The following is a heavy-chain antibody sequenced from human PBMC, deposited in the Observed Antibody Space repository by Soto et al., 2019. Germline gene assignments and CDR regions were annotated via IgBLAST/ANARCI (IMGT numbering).Heavy chain of an antibody. V-gene: IGHV1-46*01. CDR3: ARDVAAGDY. Sequence: QVQLVQSGAEVKKPGASVKLSCKASGYTFINYYIHWVRQPPGQGLEWMGIFNPTSGSTNYAQKFQGRVTLTMDTSTRTVYMELSSLRFDDTAVYYCARDVAAGDYWGQGTLVTVSS. D-gene: IGHD6-13*01. CDR1: GYTFINYY. CDR2: FNPTSGST. J-gene: IGHJ4*02.